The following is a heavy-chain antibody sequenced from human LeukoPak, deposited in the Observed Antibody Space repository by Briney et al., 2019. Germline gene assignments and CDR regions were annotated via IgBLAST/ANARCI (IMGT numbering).Heavy chain of an antibody. CDR2: INPNSGGT. V-gene: IGHV1-2*02. CDR3: ASGGLLWFGELSR. Sequence: ASVKVSCKASGYTFTGYYMHWVRQAPGQGLEWMGWINPNSGGTNYAQKFQGGVTMTRDTSISTTYMELSRLRSDDTAVHYCASGGLLWFGELSRWGQGTLVTVSS. J-gene: IGHJ4*02. D-gene: IGHD3-10*01. CDR1: GYTFTGYY.